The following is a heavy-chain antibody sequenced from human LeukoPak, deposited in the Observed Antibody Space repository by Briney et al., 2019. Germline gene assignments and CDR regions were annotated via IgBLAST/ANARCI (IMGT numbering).Heavy chain of an antibody. CDR1: GFTFSSYG. V-gene: IGHV3-30*18. J-gene: IGHJ4*02. D-gene: IGHD2-15*01. CDR2: ISFDGSQT. Sequence: GGSLRLSCTASGFTFSSYGMHWVRQAPGKGLEWVAFISFDGSQTPYADSVRGRFTISRDDSKNTVSLQMNSLRAEDTAVYYCAKDGSRVAPTYYFDYWGQGTLVTVSS. CDR3: AKDGSRVAPTYYFDY.